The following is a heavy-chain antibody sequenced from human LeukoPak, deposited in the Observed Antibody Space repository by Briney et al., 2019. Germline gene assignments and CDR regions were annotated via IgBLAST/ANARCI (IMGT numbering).Heavy chain of an antibody. Sequence: GESLQISCQGSGYSFTSYWIGWVRQMPGKGLEWMGIIYPGDSDTRYSPSFQGQVTISADKSISTAYLQWSSLKASDTAMYYCARHGLGYCSSTSCSDYYYYGMDVWGQGTTVTVSS. CDR1: GYSFTSYW. D-gene: IGHD2-2*01. V-gene: IGHV5-51*01. CDR2: IYPGDSDT. J-gene: IGHJ6*02. CDR3: ARHGLGYCSSTSCSDYYYYGMDV.